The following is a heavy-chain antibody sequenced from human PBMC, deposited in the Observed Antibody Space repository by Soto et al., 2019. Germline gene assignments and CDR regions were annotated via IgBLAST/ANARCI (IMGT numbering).Heavy chain of an antibody. CDR1: GGTFNSYA. Sequence: QVQLMQSGAEVKKPGSSVKVSCKASGGTFNSYAVNWVRQAPGQGLKWMGGIIPIFGAANYAQKFQGRVSITADESTSTVYMELSSLRSEDTAVFYCARELRITTAGPRPYDYWGQGTLVTVSS. CDR3: ARELRITTAGPRPYDY. D-gene: IGHD6-13*01. V-gene: IGHV1-69*12. CDR2: IIPIFGAA. J-gene: IGHJ4*02.